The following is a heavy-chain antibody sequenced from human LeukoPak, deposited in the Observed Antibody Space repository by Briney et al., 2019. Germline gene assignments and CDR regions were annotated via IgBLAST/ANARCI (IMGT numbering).Heavy chain of an antibody. CDR1: GGSISSYY. Sequence: SETLSLTCTVSGGSISSYYWSWIRQPPGKGLEWIGDIYYSGSTNYNPSLKSRVTISVDTSKNQFSLKLSSVTAADTAVYYCARDRSSGWYTDFDYWGQGTLVTVSS. CDR3: ARDRSSGWYTDFDY. J-gene: IGHJ4*02. D-gene: IGHD6-19*01. CDR2: IYYSGST. V-gene: IGHV4-59*01.